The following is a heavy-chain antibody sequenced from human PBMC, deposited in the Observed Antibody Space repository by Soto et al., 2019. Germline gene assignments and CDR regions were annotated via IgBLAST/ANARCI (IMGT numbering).Heavy chain of an antibody. V-gene: IGHV4-34*01. CDR2: INHSGST. CDR3: ARALFWSGYGWFDP. D-gene: IGHD3-3*01. CDR1: GGSFSVYF. Sequence: PSETLSLTCAVYGGSFSVYFWSWIRQPPGKGLEWIGEINHSGSTNYNPSLKSRVTISVDTSKNQFSLKLSSVTAADTAVYYCARALFWSGYGWFDPWGQGTLVTVSS. J-gene: IGHJ5*02.